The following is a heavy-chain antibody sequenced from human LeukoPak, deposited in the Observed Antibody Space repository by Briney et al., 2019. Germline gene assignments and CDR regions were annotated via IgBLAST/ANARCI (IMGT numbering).Heavy chain of an antibody. CDR2: INPSGGST. CDR3: ARAHYYDSSGWGDFDY. CDR1: GYTFTSYY. J-gene: IGHJ4*02. D-gene: IGHD3-22*01. V-gene: IGHV1-46*01. Sequence: ASVKVSCKASGYTFTSYYMHWVRQAPGQGLEWMGIINPSGGSTSYAQKFQGRVTMTRDTSTSTVYMELSSLRSEDTAVYYCARAHYYDSSGWGDFDYWGQGTLVTVSS.